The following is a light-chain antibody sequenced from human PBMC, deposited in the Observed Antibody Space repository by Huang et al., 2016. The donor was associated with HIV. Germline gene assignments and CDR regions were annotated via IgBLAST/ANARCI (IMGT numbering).Light chain of an antibody. J-gene: IGKJ5*01. CDR3: MQRIEFRVT. CDR1: QSLLDSDDGNTY. V-gene: IGKV2-40*01. CDR2: TLS. Sequence: DIVMTQTPLSLPVTLGEPASISCRSSQSLLDSDDGNTYLDWYLQKPGQSPQLLFYTLSHRASGVPDRFSGSGSVTDFTLKISRVEAEDVGVYYCMQRIEFRVTFGQGTRLEIK.